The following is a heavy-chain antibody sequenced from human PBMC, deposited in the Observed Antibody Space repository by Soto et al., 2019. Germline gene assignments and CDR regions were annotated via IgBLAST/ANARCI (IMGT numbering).Heavy chain of an antibody. Sequence: QVQLVESGGGVVQPGRSLRLSCAASGFTFSSYGMQWVRQAPGKGLEWVAVIWYDGSNKYYADSVKGRFTIPRDNSKNTLYLQMNSLRAEETAVYYCARWGIAAGDYWGQGTLVTVSS. J-gene: IGHJ4*02. D-gene: IGHD6-13*01. V-gene: IGHV3-33*01. CDR3: ARWGIAAGDY. CDR2: IWYDGSNK. CDR1: GFTFSSYG.